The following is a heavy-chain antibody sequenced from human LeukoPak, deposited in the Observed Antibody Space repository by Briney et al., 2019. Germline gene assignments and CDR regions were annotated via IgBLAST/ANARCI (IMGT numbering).Heavy chain of an antibody. CDR1: GFTFSSYA. CDR2: ISGSGGST. J-gene: IGHJ4*02. Sequence: GGSLRLSCAASGFTFSSYAMSWVRQAPGRGLEWVSAISGSGGSTYYADSVKGRFTISRDNSKNTLYLQMNSLRAEDTAVYYCAKGFSIRSSWYFDYWGQGTLVTVSS. CDR3: AKGFSIRSSWYFDY. V-gene: IGHV3-23*01. D-gene: IGHD6-13*01.